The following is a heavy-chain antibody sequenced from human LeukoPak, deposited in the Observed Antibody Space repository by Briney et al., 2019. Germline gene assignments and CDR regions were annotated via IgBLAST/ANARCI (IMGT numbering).Heavy chain of an antibody. V-gene: IGHV1-18*04. D-gene: IGHD4-17*01. Sequence: ASVKVSCKASGYTFTSYGISWVRQAPGQGLEWMGWISAYNGNTNYAQKLQGRVTMTTDTSTSTAYMELRSLRSDATAVYYCARDPVAVTTDDAFDVWGQGTMVTVSS. CDR2: ISAYNGNT. J-gene: IGHJ3*01. CDR1: GYTFTSYG. CDR3: ARDPVAVTTDDAFDV.